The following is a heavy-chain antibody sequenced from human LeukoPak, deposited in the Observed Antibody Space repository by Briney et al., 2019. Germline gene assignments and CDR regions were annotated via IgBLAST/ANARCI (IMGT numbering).Heavy chain of an antibody. J-gene: IGHJ3*02. CDR2: ISAYNGNT. CDR1: GYTFTSYG. D-gene: IGHD6-13*01. CDR3: ARADRGIAAAGTGTFDI. Sequence: ASVKVSCKASGYTFTSYGISWVRQAPGQGLEWMGWISAYNGNTNYAQKLQGRVTMTTDTSTSTAYMELRSLRSDDTAVYYCARADRGIAAAGTGTFDIWGQGTMVTVSS. V-gene: IGHV1-18*01.